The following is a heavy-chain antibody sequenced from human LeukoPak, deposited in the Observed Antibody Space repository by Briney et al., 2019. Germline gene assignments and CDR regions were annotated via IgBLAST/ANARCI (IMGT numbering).Heavy chain of an antibody. V-gene: IGHV3-53*01. D-gene: IGHD2-2*01. CDR1: GLTVNTNY. J-gene: IGHJ4*02. CDR3: ARLPAYCSSTSCYYDY. CDR2: IYSGGGT. Sequence: PGGSLRLSCAASGLTVNTNYMSWVRQAPGKGLEWVSVIYSGGGTYYADSVKGRFTISRDNAKNSLFLQMNSLRAEDTAVYYCARLPAYCSSTSCYYDYWGQGTLVTVSS.